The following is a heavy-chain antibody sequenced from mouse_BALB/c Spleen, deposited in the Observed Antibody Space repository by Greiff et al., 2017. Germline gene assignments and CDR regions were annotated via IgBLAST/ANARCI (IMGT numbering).Heavy chain of an antibody. V-gene: IGHV10-1*02. CDR2: IRSKSNNYAT. Sequence: EVQLVESGGGLVQPKGSLKLSCAASGFTFNTYAMNWVRQAPGKGLEWVARIRSKSNNYATYYADSVKDRFTISRDDSQSMLYLQMNNLKTEDTAMYYCVGVWFAYWGQGTLVTVSA. CDR1: GFTFNTYA. CDR3: VGVWFAY. J-gene: IGHJ3*01.